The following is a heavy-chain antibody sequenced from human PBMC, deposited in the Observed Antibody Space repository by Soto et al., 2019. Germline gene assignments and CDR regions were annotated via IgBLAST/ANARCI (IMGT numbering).Heavy chain of an antibody. J-gene: IGHJ4*02. Sequence: ASVKVCCKDFGKTIDDISMQWLRQTTRKGLEWMGGFDPEDGERLHAQNFQGRVTMIEDTSTDTAYMELNSLKSEDTAVYYCASSRDYYDNSGPPFDYWGQGTLVTVSS. CDR1: GKTIDDIS. V-gene: IGHV1-24*01. D-gene: IGHD3-22*01. CDR2: FDPEDGER. CDR3: ASSRDYYDNSGPPFDY.